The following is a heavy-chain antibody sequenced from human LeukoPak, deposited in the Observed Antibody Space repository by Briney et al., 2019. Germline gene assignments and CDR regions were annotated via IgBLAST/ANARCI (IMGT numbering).Heavy chain of an antibody. J-gene: IGHJ4*02. D-gene: IGHD4-17*01. V-gene: IGHV3-21*01. CDR1: GFTFSSYS. Sequence: GGSLRLSCAASGFTFSSYSMNWVRQAPGKGLEWVSSISSSSSYIYYADSVKGRFTISRDNAKNSLYLQMNSLRAEDTAVYYCTTDLFMTYDYGDGWGQGTLVTVSS. CDR2: ISSSSSYI. CDR3: TTDLFMTYDYGDG.